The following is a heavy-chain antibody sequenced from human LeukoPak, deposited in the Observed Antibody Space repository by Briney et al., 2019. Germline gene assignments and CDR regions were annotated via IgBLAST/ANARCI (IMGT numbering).Heavy chain of an antibody. CDR1: GGSISSSNW. J-gene: IGHJ4*02. CDR2: IYHSGST. D-gene: IGHD6-13*01. V-gene: IGHV4-4*02. CDR3: ARGRSSSWYLAHQGGLDY. Sequence: ASETLSLTCAVSGGSISSSNWWSWVRQPPGKGLEWIGEIYHSGSTNYNPSLKSRVTISVDKSKNQFSLKLSSVTAADTAVYYCARGRSSSWYLAHQGGLDYGAQEPLVTVSS.